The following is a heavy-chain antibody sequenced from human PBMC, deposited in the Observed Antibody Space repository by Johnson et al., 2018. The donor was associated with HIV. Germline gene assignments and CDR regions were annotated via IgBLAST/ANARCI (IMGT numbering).Heavy chain of an antibody. V-gene: IGHV3-13*01. CDR3: ARRSIRSDGFDI. CDR2: IGTAGDT. D-gene: IGHD4-11*01. J-gene: IGHJ3*02. CDR1: GFTFSIYD. Sequence: MQLVESGGGLVQPGGSLRLSCAASGFTFSIYDMHWVRQVTGKGLEWVSAIGTAGDTYYPGSVKGRFTISRENAKNSLYLQMNSLRAGDTAVYYCARRSIRSDGFDIWGQGTMVTVSS.